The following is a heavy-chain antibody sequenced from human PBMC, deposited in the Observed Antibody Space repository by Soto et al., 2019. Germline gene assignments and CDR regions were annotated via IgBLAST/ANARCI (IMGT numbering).Heavy chain of an antibody. Sequence: PGGSLRLSCTASGFTFGDYAMSWFRQAPGKGLEWVGFIRSKAYGGTTEYAASVKGRCTISRDDSKSIAYLQMNSLKTEDTAVYYCTRKRSYGTYYYYYYGMDVWGQGTTVTVSS. J-gene: IGHJ6*02. CDR1: GFTFGDYA. CDR3: TRKRSYGTYYYYYYGMDV. D-gene: IGHD5-18*01. CDR2: IRSKAYGGTT. V-gene: IGHV3-49*03.